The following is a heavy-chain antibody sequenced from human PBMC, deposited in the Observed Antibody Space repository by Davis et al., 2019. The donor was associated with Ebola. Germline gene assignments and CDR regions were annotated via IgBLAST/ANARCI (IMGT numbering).Heavy chain of an antibody. V-gene: IGHV3-11*06. J-gene: IGHJ4*02. Sequence: PGGSLRLSCAASGFSFSDYYVSWIRQAPGKGLEWVSYISISSGFTTYADSVKGRFTISRANAKNSLYLQMNSLRAEDTAVYYCARGPRKMATTNFDYWGQGTLVTVSS. D-gene: IGHD5-24*01. CDR2: ISISSGFT. CDR1: GFSFSDYY. CDR3: ARGPRKMATTNFDY.